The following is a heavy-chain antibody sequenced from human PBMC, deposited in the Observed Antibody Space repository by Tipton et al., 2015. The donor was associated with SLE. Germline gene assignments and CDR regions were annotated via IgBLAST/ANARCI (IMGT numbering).Heavy chain of an antibody. CDR2: IYYSGST. Sequence: PGLVKPSETLPLTCTVSGGSIRSSSRYWGWIRQPTGKGLEWIGSIYYSGSTYYNPSLKSRVTISVDTSKNQFSLKLSSVTAADTAVYYCARGAPNWGRYFDYWGQGTLVTVSS. D-gene: IGHD7-27*01. J-gene: IGHJ4*02. CDR3: ARGAPNWGRYFDY. CDR1: GGSIRSSSRY. V-gene: IGHV4-39*01.